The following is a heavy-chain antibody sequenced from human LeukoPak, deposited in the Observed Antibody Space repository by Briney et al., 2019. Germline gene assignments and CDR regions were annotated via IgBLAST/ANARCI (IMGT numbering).Heavy chain of an antibody. D-gene: IGHD2-21*02. CDR1: GGSFSGYY. J-gene: IGHJ5*02. V-gene: IGHV4-34*01. CDR2: INHSGST. CDR3: ARQAYCGGDCYSGYNWFDP. Sequence: SEALSLTCAVYGGSFSGYYWSWIRQPPGKGLEWIGEINHSGSTNYNPSLKSRVTISVDTSKNQFSLKLSSVTAADTAVYYCARQAYCGGDCYSGYNWFDPWGQGTLVTVSS.